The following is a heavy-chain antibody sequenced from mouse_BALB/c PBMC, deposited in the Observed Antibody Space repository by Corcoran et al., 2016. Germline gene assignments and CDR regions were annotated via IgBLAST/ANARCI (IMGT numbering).Heavy chain of an antibody. V-gene: IGHV1-18*01. CDR2: INPNNGGT. CDR1: GYTFTDYN. J-gene: IGHJ4*01. Sequence: EVLLQQSGPELVKPGASVKIPCKASGYTFTDYNMDWVKQSHGKSLEWIGDINPNNGGTIYNQKFKGKATLTVDKSSSTAYMELRSLTSEDTAVYYCARHLSVRRGAMDYWGQGTSVTVSS. CDR3: ARHLSVRRGAMDY. D-gene: IGHD2-14*01.